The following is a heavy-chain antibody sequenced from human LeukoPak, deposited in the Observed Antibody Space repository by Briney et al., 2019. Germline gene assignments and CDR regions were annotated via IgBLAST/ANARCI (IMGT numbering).Heavy chain of an antibody. D-gene: IGHD3-10*01. CDR2: ISGSGGST. V-gene: IGHV3-23*01. Sequence: GGSLRLSCAASGFTFSSYAVNWVRQAPGKGLEWVSGISGSGGSTYYADSVKGRFTISRDNSKNTLYLQMNSLRAEDTAVYYCAKAVDVSGSYGYFDYWGQGTLVTVSS. CDR3: AKAVDVSGSYGYFDY. CDR1: GFTFSSYA. J-gene: IGHJ4*02.